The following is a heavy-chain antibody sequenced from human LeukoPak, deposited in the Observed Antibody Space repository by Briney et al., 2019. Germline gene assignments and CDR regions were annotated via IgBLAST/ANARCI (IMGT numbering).Heavy chain of an antibody. CDR3: ARDYQGGYGDKTVDY. CDR1: GGSISSNTYY. J-gene: IGHJ4*02. Sequence: PSETLSLTCTVSGGSISSNTYYWGWIRQPPGKGLEWIGSIYYSGSTYYNPSLKSRVTISVDTSKNQFSLKLSPVTAADTAVYYCARDYQGGYGDKTVDYWGQGTLVTVSS. D-gene: IGHD5-18*01. V-gene: IGHV4-39*07. CDR2: IYYSGST.